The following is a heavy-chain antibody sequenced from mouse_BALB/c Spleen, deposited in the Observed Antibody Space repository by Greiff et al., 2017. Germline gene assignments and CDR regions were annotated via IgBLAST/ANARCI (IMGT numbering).Heavy chain of an antibody. CDR1: GYTFTDYN. J-gene: IGHJ4*01. D-gene: IGHD2-14*01. V-gene: IGHV1S29*02. CDR2: IYPYNGGT. Sequence: VQLQQSGPELVKPGASVKISCKASGYTFTDYNMHWVKQSHGKSLEWIGNIYPYNGGTGYNQKFKSKATLTVDNSSSTAYMELRSLTSEDSAVYYCARMRYDAYYYAMDYWGQGTSVTVSS. CDR3: ARMRYDAYYYAMDY.